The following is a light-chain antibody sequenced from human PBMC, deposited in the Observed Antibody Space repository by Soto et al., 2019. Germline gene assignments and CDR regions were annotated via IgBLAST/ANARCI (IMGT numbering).Light chain of an antibody. Sequence: DIQMTQSPSSLSAFVGDRVTISCRASQSISSHLNWYQLKPGRAPKLLIYAASNLQSGVPSRFSGSGSGTDFTLTISSLQPEDFATYYCQQSSSAPALTFGGGTKVESK. CDR2: AAS. J-gene: IGKJ4*01. CDR1: QSISSH. V-gene: IGKV1-39*01. CDR3: QQSSSAPALT.